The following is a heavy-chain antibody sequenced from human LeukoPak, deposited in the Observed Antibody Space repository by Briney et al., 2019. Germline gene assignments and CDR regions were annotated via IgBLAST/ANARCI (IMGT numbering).Heavy chain of an antibody. J-gene: IGHJ4*02. D-gene: IGHD3-9*01. Sequence: PGGSLRLSCAASGFTVSSNYMSWVRQAPGKGLEWVSAISGSGTSTYYADSVKGRFTISRDNSKNTLYLQMNSLRAEDTAVYYCANSELRFFDWLFAYWGQGTLVTVSS. V-gene: IGHV3-23*01. CDR3: ANSELRFFDWLFAY. CDR1: GFTVSSNY. CDR2: ISGSGTST.